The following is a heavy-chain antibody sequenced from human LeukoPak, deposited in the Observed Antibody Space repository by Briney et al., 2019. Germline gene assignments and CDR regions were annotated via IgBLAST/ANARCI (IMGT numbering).Heavy chain of an antibody. V-gene: IGHV4-39*07. D-gene: IGHD2-2*01. Sequence: SETLSLTCTLSGGSVTTSSFYRAWIRQPPGKGLECIGTIYYSGNTYYHSSLKSPVTISVDTSKNQFSLKLNSVTAAHTAVYFCAKSAPADGRLVALDIWGEGRKVSVCS. J-gene: IGHJ3*02. CDR1: GGSVTTSSFY. CDR3: AKSAPADGRLVALDI. CDR2: IYYSGNT.